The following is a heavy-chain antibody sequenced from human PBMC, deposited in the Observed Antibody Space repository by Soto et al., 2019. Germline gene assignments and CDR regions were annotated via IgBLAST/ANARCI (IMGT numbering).Heavy chain of an antibody. CDR3: VRYLQVMSYGSGYNWFDP. CDR1: GYTFTGYY. J-gene: IGHJ5*02. CDR2: INPNSGGT. D-gene: IGHD3-10*01. Sequence: QVQLVQSGAEVKKPGASVKVSCKASGYTFTGYYMHWVRQAPGQRLEWRGWINPNSGGTNYAQKFQGWITTTRDTSIRADYKELSRLRSDDTAVYYCVRYLQVMSYGSGYNWFDPWGQGTLVTVSS. V-gene: IGHV1-2*04.